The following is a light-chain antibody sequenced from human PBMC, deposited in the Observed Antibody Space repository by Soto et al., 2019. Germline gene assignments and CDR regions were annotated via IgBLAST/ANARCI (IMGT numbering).Light chain of an antibody. CDR1: RNINRK. CDR3: RQYYDYPPLI. J-gene: IGKJ4*01. Sequence: EIVMTQSPATLSVSPGERATLSCRASRNINRKLAWYQQKPGQAPRLLISGASTRATGIRARFSGSGSGTEFTLTISSLQYEDFAVYYCRQYYDYPPLIFGGGTKVEIK. V-gene: IGKV3-15*01. CDR2: GAS.